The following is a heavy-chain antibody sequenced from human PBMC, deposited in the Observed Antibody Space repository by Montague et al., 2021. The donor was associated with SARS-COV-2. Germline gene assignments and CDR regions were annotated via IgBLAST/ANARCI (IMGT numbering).Heavy chain of an antibody. D-gene: IGHD1-1*01. CDR2: IYYTGST. Sequence: SETLYLNCNVSGDSISGFYWSWIRQSPGKGLEWIGYIYYTGSTNSWPHLNSRISMSVDTFRNELSLKLSSVTAADTALYYCARFTTGGFDYWGQGILVTVSS. CDR1: GDSISGFY. J-gene: IGHJ4*02. V-gene: IGHV4-59*01. CDR3: ARFTTGGFDY.